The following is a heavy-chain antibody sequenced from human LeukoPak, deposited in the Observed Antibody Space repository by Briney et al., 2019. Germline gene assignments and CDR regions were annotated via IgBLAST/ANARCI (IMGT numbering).Heavy chain of an antibody. CDR3: ASGGSWNWFDP. D-gene: IGHD2-15*01. Sequence: PGGSLRLSCAASGFTFSSYAMSWVRRAPGKGLEWVSAISGSGGSTYYADSVKGRFTISRDNAKNSLYLQMNSLRAEDTAVYYCASGGSWNWFDPWGQGTLVTVSS. CDR1: GFTFSSYA. CDR2: ISGSGGST. V-gene: IGHV3-23*01. J-gene: IGHJ5*02.